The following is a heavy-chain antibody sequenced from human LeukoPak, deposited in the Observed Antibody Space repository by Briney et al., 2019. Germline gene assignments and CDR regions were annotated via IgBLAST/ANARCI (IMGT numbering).Heavy chain of an antibody. CDR2: IYSGGST. Sequence: GGSLRLPCAASGFTVSSNYMSWVRQAPGKGLEWVSVIYSGGSTYYADSVKGRFTISRDNSKNTLYLQMNSLRAEDTAVYYCARSIVGAFHYAFDIWGQGTMVSVSS. CDR1: GFTVSSNY. D-gene: IGHD1-26*01. V-gene: IGHV3-53*01. CDR3: ARSIVGAFHYAFDI. J-gene: IGHJ3*02.